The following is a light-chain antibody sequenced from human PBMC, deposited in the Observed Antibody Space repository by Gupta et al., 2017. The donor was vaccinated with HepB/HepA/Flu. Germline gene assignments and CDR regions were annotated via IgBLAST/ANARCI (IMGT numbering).Light chain of an antibody. Sequence: QSVLTQPPSVSEAPGQKVTISCSGSGSNIASNAVSWYQQFPGTAPKVVIYENDRRPSGIPARFSGSKAVTSATLAITGLQAGDEADCFCATWDSSLNVVVFGGGTKLTVL. CDR3: ATWDSSLNVVV. V-gene: IGLV1-51*01. CDR2: END. J-gene: IGLJ2*01. CDR1: GSNIASNA.